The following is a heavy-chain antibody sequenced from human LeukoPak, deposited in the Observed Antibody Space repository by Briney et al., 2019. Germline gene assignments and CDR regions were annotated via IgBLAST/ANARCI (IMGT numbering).Heavy chain of an antibody. Sequence: GGSLRLSCAASGFTVSSNYMAWVRHAPGKGLEWVSVIYSSGSTYYADSVKGRFTISRDSSKNTLYLQMNSLRVEDTAVYYCARDTVGTAGVEYWGQGTLVTVSS. CDR1: GFTVSSNY. CDR3: ARDTVGTAGVEY. V-gene: IGHV3-53*01. J-gene: IGHJ4*02. D-gene: IGHD4-23*01. CDR2: IYSSGST.